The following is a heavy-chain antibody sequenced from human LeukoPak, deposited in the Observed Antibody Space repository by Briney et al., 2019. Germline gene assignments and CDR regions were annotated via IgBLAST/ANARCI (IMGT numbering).Heavy chain of an antibody. CDR2: INHSGST. D-gene: IGHD3-22*01. Sequence: SETLSLTCAVYGGSFSGYYWTWIRQPPGKGLEWIGEINHSGSTDYNPSLKSRVTISVDTSKNQFSLKLSSVTAADTAVYYCAREAYYYDSSGYRKFDYWGQGTLVTVSS. CDR3: AREAYYYDSSGYRKFDY. J-gene: IGHJ4*02. V-gene: IGHV4-34*01. CDR1: GGSFSGYY.